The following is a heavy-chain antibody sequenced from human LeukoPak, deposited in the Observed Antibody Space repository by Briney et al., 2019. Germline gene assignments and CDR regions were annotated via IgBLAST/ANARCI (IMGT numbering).Heavy chain of an antibody. D-gene: IGHD6-6*01. V-gene: IGHV1-69*01. J-gene: IGHJ4*02. CDR3: ARDSGGYSSSFDY. CDR1: GGTFSSYA. CDR2: IMPIFGTA. Sequence: SVKVSCKASGGTFSSYAISWVRQAPGQGLEWMGGIMPIFGTANYAQKFQGRVTITADESTSTAYMELSSLRSEDAAVYYCARDSGGYSSSFDYWGQGTLVTVSS.